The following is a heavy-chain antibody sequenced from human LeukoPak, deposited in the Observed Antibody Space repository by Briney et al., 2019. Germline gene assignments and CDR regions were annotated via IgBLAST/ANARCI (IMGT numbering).Heavy chain of an antibody. CDR1: GFTFSSYA. Sequence: GGSLRLSCAASGFTFSSYAMGWVRQAPGKGLEWVSAISGSGGSTYYADSVKGRFTISRDNSKNTLYLQMNSLRAEDTAVYYCAKDRGFSGYDLTDYWGQGTLVTVSS. V-gene: IGHV3-23*01. J-gene: IGHJ4*02. CDR2: ISGSGGST. D-gene: IGHD5-12*01. CDR3: AKDRGFSGYDLTDY.